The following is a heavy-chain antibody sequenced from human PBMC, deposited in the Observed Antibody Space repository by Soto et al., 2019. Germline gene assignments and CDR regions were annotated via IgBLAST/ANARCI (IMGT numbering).Heavy chain of an antibody. CDR2: IIPIFGTA. CDR1: GGTFSSYA. V-gene: IGHV1-69*05. D-gene: IGHD2-2*01. J-gene: IGHJ5*02. Sequence: GASVKVSCKASGGTFSSYAISWVRQSPGQGLEWMGGIIPIFGTANYAQKFQGRVTMTTDTSTSTAYMELRSLRSDDTAVYYCARDWDCSSTSCPNWFDPWGQGTLVTVSS. CDR3: ARDWDCSSTSCPNWFDP.